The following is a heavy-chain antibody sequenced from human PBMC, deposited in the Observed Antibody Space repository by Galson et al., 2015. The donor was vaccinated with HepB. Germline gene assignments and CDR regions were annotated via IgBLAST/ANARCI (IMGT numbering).Heavy chain of an antibody. D-gene: IGHD3-9*01. CDR3: ASSYDILTGYATHFDY. J-gene: IGHJ4*02. Sequence: SETLSLTCTVSGGSISSYYWSWIRQPPGKGLEWIGYIYYSGSTNYNPSLKSRVTISVDTSKNQFSLKLSSVTAADTAVYYCASSYDILTGYATHFDYWGQGTLVTVSS. V-gene: IGHV4-59*08. CDR1: GGSISSYY. CDR2: IYYSGST.